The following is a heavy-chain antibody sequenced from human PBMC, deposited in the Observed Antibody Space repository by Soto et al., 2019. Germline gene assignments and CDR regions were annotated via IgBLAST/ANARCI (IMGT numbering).Heavy chain of an antibody. Sequence: QVQRVQSGSEVKKPGSSVKVSCKASGGTFSSYAISWVRQAPGQGLEWMGGIIPIFVTANYAQKFQGRVRITADESTSTAYMELSSLRSDVTAVYYCARRPSYSASYSDYGGQGTLVNVSS. V-gene: IGHV1-69*01. CDR1: GGTFSSYA. D-gene: IGHD2-15*01. CDR3: ARRPSYSASYSDY. J-gene: IGHJ4*02. CDR2: IIPIFVTA.